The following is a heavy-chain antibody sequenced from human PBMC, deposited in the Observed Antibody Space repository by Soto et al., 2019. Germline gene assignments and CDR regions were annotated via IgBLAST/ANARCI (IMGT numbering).Heavy chain of an antibody. Sequence: SETLSLTCAVSGGSISSSNWWSWVRQPPGKGLEWIGEIYHSGTTNYNPSLKSRVTISVDKSKNQFSLKLSSVTAADTAVYYCAREEYVVVQGEYYFDYGGLGTRVPVS. D-gene: IGHD2-2*01. CDR2: IYHSGTT. CDR1: GGSISSSNW. CDR3: AREEYVVVQGEYYFDY. J-gene: IGHJ4*02. V-gene: IGHV4-4*02.